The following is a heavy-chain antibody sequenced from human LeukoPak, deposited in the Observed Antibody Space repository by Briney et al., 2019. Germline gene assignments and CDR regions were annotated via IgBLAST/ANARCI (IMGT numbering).Heavy chain of an antibody. CDR2: ISGSGGST. D-gene: IGHD3-3*01. Sequence: PGGSLRLSCAASGFTFSSYAMSWVRQAPGKGLEWVSAISGSGGSTYYADSVKGRFTISRDNSKNTLYLQMNSLRAEDTAVYYCAKEVGYYDFWSGYYRYYYYYMDVWGKGTTVTVSS. V-gene: IGHV3-23*01. CDR3: AKEVGYYDFWSGYYRYYYYYMDV. CDR1: GFTFSSYA. J-gene: IGHJ6*03.